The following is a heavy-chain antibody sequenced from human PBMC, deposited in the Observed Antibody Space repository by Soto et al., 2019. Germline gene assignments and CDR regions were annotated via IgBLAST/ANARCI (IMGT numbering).Heavy chain of an antibody. J-gene: IGHJ4*02. Sequence: SETLSLTCTVSGGSISSYHWSWIRQPPGKGLEWIGYIYYSGSTNYNPSLKSRVTISVDTSKNQFSLKLSSVTAADTAVYYCASMGAAYYDFWSGYYTEYYFDYWGQGTLVTVSS. D-gene: IGHD3-3*01. CDR2: IYYSGST. CDR1: GGSISSYH. CDR3: ASMGAAYYDFWSGYYTEYYFDY. V-gene: IGHV4-59*08.